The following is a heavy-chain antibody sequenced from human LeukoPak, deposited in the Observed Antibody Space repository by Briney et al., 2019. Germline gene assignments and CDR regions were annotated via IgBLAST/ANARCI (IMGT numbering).Heavy chain of an antibody. Sequence: PSETLSLTCTVSGGSISRDYWSWIRQPPGKGLEWIGYIYHSGSTYYNPSLKSRVTISVDRSKNQFSLKLSSVTTADTAVYYCAKGKYYYYYMDVWGKGTTVTVSS. V-gene: IGHV4-59*12. J-gene: IGHJ6*03. CDR2: IYHSGST. CDR3: AKGKYYYYYMDV. CDR1: GGSISRDY.